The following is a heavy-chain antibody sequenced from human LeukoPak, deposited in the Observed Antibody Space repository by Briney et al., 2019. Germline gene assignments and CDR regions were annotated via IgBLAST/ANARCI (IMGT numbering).Heavy chain of an antibody. J-gene: IGHJ4*02. CDR3: VRKRIVPEGPDY. V-gene: IGHV4-59*01. Sequence: SETLSLTCTVSGDSISSYYWSRIRQPPGKGLEWIGYIYYSGSTNYNPSLKSRVTISVDTSKNQFSLKLSSVTAADQAVYYCVRKRIVPEGPDYWGQGTLVTVSS. D-gene: IGHD2-2*01. CDR2: IYYSGST. CDR1: GDSISSYY.